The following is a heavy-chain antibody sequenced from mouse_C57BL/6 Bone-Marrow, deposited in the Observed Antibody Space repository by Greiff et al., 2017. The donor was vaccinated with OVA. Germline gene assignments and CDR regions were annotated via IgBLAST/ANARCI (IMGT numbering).Heavy chain of an antibody. CDR2: IYPGSGST. V-gene: IGHV1-55*01. D-gene: IGHD2-4*01. Sequence: QVQLQQPGAELVKPGASVKMSCKASGYTFTSYWITWVKQRPGQGLEWIGDIYPGSGSTNYNEKFKSKATLTVDTSSSTAYMQLRSLTSEDSAVYYCARGEVYDDDGYYFDYWGQGTTLTVSS. J-gene: IGHJ2*01. CDR1: GYTFTSYW. CDR3: ARGEVYDDDGYYFDY.